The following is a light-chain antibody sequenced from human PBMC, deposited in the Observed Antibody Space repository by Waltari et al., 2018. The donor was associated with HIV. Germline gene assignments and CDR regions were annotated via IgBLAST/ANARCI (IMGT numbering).Light chain of an antibody. CDR3: QQYKSYPLT. Sequence: DIQMTQSPSTLSASVGDRVTITCRASQSISSWLDWYQQKPGKAPTLLIYKASSLESGVPSRFSGSGSGTEFTLTISSLQPEDFATYNGQQYKSYPLTFGGGTKVEIK. J-gene: IGKJ4*01. V-gene: IGKV1-5*03. CDR1: QSISSW. CDR2: KAS.